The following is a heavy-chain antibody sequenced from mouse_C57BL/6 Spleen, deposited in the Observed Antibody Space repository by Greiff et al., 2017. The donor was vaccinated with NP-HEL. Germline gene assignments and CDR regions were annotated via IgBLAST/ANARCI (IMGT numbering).Heavy chain of an antibody. CDR2: IDPNSGGT. D-gene: IGHD3-3*01. CDR3: AREGGGLNYYFDY. J-gene: IGHJ2*01. CDR1: GYTFTSYW. V-gene: IGHV1-72*01. Sequence: VQLQQPGAELVKPGASVKLSCKASGYTFTSYWMHWVKQRPGRGLEWIGRIDPNSGGTKYNEKFKSKATLTGDNTSSTAYMQLSSLTSEYSAVYYCAREGGGLNYYFDYWGQGTTLTVSS.